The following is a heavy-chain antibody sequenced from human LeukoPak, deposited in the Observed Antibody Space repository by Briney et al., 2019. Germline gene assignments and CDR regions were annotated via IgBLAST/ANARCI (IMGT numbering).Heavy chain of an antibody. D-gene: IGHD1-26*01. J-gene: IGHJ4*02. CDR1: GGSFSGYY. CDR2: INHSGST. CDR3: ASSPVGATDY. Sequence: SETLSLTCAVYGGSFSGYYWSWIRQPPGKGLEWIGEINHSGSTNYNPSLKSRVTISEDTSKNQFSLKLSSVTAADTAVYYCASSPVGATDYWGQGTLVTVSS. V-gene: IGHV4-34*01.